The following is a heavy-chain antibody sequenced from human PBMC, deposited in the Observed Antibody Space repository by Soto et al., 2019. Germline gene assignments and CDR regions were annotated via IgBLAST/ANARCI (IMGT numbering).Heavy chain of an antibody. D-gene: IGHD2-15*01. CDR1: GGNNSRYY. V-gene: IGHV4-59*08. J-gene: IGHJ4*02. CDR2: IYYSGST. Sequence: ETQSLTCNVSGGNNSRYYWSWIRQQTGKGLEWIGYIYYSGSTNYNPSLKSRVTISVDTSKNQFSLKLSSVTAADTAVYYCARPPYCSGGSCYPIRWGQGTLVTGSS. CDR3: ARPPYCSGGSCYPIR.